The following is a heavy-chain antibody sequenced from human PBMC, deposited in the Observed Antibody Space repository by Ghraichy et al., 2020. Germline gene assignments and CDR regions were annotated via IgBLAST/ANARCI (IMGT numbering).Heavy chain of an antibody. J-gene: IGHJ6*02. D-gene: IGHD5-18*01. V-gene: IGHV3-9*01. CDR3: AKDISGGGYSLEIRPQRGMDV. Sequence: SLRLSCAASGFTFDDYAMHWVRQAPGKGLEWVSGISWNSGSIGYADSVKGRFTISRDNAKNSLYLQMNSLRAEDTALYYCAKDISGGGYSLEIRPQRGMDVWGQGTTVTVSS. CDR1: GFTFDDYA. CDR2: ISWNSGSI.